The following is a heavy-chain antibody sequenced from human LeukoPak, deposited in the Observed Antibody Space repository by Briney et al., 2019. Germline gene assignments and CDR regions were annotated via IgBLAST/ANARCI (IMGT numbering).Heavy chain of an antibody. V-gene: IGHV3-23*01. Sequence: GGSLRLSCAASGFTFSSYAMSWVRQAPGKGLEWVSAISGSGDNIYYADSVKGRFTISRDSSKKTLYLQMNILRAEDTAVYYCAKSDCSYISCYVLDYWGQGTQVTVFS. CDR2: ISGSGDNI. J-gene: IGHJ4*02. CDR1: GFTFSSYA. CDR3: AKSDCSYISCYVLDY. D-gene: IGHD2-2*01.